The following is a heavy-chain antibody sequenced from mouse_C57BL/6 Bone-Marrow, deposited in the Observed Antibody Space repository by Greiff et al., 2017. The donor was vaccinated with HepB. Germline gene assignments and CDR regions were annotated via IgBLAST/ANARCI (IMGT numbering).Heavy chain of an antibody. CDR2: IDPETGGT. D-gene: IGHD1-1*01. V-gene: IGHV1-15*01. CDR1: GYTFTDYE. CDR3: TDYYGSSYWFAY. J-gene: IGHJ3*01. Sequence: QVQLQQSGAGLVRPGASVTLSCKASGYTFTDYEMHWVKQTPVHGLEWIGAIDPETGGTAYNQKFKGKAILTADKSSSAAYMELRRLTSEDSAVYYCTDYYGSSYWFAYWGQGTLVTVSA.